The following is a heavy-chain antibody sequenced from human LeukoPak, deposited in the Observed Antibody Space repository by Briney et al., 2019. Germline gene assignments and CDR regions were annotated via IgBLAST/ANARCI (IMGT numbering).Heavy chain of an antibody. CDR3: ARDNSGWSVDY. Sequence: SVKVSWKASGHTFSSYYMHWVRQAPGQGLEWMGIISPSGDYTRYAQKLQGRVSMTLDTSTSTVYMELNSLESEDTAMYYCARDNSGWSVDYWGQGTLVTVSS. J-gene: IGHJ4*02. V-gene: IGHV1-46*04. D-gene: IGHD6-19*01. CDR2: ISPSGDYT. CDR1: GHTFSSYY.